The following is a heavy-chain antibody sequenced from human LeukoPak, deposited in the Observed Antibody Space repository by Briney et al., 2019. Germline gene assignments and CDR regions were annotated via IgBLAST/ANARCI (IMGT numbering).Heavy chain of an antibody. J-gene: IGHJ6*03. D-gene: IGHD3-22*01. V-gene: IGHV4-34*01. CDR2: INHSGST. CDR1: GGSFSGYY. Sequence: SETLSLTCAVYGGSFSGYYWSWIRQPPGKGLEWIGEINHSGSTNYNPSLKSRVTISVDTSKNQFSLKLSSVTAADTAVYYCARDTDYYDSSGFYYYYYYYMDVWGKGTTVTISS. CDR3: ARDTDYYDSSGFYYYYYYYMDV.